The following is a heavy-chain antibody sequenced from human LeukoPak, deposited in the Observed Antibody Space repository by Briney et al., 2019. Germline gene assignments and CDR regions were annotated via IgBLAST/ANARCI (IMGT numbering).Heavy chain of an antibody. J-gene: IGHJ4*02. CDR2: ITSSSSTI. CDR3: AKDSASSSWPYYFDY. V-gene: IGHV3-48*01. Sequence: GGSLRLSCAASGFTFSSYSMNWVRQAPGKGLEWVSYITSSSSTIHYADSVKGRFTISRDNSNNTLYLQMDSLRVEDTAVYYCAKDSASSSWPYYFDYWGQGALVTVSS. D-gene: IGHD6-13*01. CDR1: GFTFSSYS.